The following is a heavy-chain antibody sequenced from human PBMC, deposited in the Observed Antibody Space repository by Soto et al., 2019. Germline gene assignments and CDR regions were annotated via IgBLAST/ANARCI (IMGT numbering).Heavy chain of an antibody. Sequence: EVQLLESGGGLVQPGGSLRLSCAASGFTFSSYAMSWVRQAPGKGLEWVSAISGTGVGTYYADSVKGRSTISRDTSXNTLYLQMTSLRAEDTAVYYCAKCMTTVTTFPFDIWGQGTMVTVSS. V-gene: IGHV3-23*01. CDR3: AKCMTTVTTFPFDI. D-gene: IGHD4-17*01. CDR1: GFTFSSYA. CDR2: ISGTGVGT. J-gene: IGHJ3*02.